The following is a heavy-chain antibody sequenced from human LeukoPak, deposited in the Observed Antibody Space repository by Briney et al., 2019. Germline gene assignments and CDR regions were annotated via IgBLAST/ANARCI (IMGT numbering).Heavy chain of an antibody. Sequence: ASVKVSCKASGYTFTSYYMHWVRQAPGQGLEWMGIINPSGGSTGYAQQFQGQGTMTRVTSTGTVYMELSSLRSEDTAVYYCARGTVTNPRGYFDYWGQGTLVTVSS. CDR3: ARGTVTNPRGYFDY. D-gene: IGHD4-17*01. J-gene: IGHJ4*02. CDR1: GYTFTSYY. V-gene: IGHV1-46*01. CDR2: INPSGGST.